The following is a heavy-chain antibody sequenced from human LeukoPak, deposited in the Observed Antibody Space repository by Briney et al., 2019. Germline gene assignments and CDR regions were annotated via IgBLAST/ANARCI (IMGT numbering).Heavy chain of an antibody. CDR1: GFSFDDYA. Sequence: PGRSLRLSCAASGFSFDDYAMHWVRQAPGKGLEWVSGITWNSGDIDYADSVKGRFIISRDNAKNSLFLQMNSLRPEDTALYYCARVTKGGSHGHYFDYWGQGTLVTVSS. D-gene: IGHD2-8*01. J-gene: IGHJ4*02. CDR3: ARVTKGGSHGHYFDY. CDR2: ITWNSGDI. V-gene: IGHV3-9*01.